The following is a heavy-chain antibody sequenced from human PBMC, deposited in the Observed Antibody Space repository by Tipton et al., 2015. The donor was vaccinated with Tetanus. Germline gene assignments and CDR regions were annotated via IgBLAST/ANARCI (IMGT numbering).Heavy chain of an antibody. CDR1: GGSVSRGSYY. CDR3: ATDRRGPGEVRGLDN. D-gene: IGHD3-10*01. CDR2: ILYGAST. V-gene: IGHV4-61*01. J-gene: IGHJ4*02. Sequence: TLSLTCTIFGGSVSRGSYYWAWIRQPPGKGLEYIGYILYGASTHYNPSLKSRVTVSADPSQNQFSLKLSSVTAADTGVYYCATDRRGPGEVRGLDNWGQGAAVTVSS.